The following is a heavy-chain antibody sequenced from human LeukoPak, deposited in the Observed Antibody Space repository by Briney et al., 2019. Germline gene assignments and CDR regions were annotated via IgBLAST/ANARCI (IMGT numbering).Heavy chain of an antibody. J-gene: IGHJ6*02. V-gene: IGHV3-30*18. CDR3: AKDRWFGELSDYYYGMDV. CDR2: ISYDWNSK. D-gene: IGHD3-10*01. CDR1: GFTFSTYG. Sequence: GGSLRLSCAASGFTFSTYGMHWVRHAPAKGLEEGAVISYDWNSKYYADAAKGRFTISRDNSQNKLYLQMNSLRAEDTAVYYCAKDRWFGELSDYYYGMDVGGQGTRVTVSS.